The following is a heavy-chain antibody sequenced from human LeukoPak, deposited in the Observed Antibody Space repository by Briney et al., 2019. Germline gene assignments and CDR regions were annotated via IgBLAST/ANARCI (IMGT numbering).Heavy chain of an antibody. V-gene: IGHV3-23*01. CDR1: GFTFSSYV. D-gene: IGHD6-13*01. CDR2: ISGSGNSI. Sequence: GGSLRLSCAASGFTFSSYVMSWVRQAAGKGLEWVSAISGSGNSIYYADSVKGRFTISRDNSKNTLYLQMNSLGAEDTAVYYCAKGSAAARPYYFDYWGQGTLVTVSS. J-gene: IGHJ4*02. CDR3: AKGSAAARPYYFDY.